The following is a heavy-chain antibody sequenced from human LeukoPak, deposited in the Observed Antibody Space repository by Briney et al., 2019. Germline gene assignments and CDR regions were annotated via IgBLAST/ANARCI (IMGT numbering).Heavy chain of an antibody. Sequence: ASVKVSCKASGGTFSSYAISWVRQAPGQGLEWMGGIIPIFGTANYAQKFQGRVTITADKSTSTAYMELSSLRSEDTAVYYCARGLLRVGATQLDYWGQGTLVTVSS. CDR2: IIPIFGTA. J-gene: IGHJ4*02. D-gene: IGHD1-26*01. CDR1: GGTFSSYA. V-gene: IGHV1-69*06. CDR3: ARGLLRVGATQLDY.